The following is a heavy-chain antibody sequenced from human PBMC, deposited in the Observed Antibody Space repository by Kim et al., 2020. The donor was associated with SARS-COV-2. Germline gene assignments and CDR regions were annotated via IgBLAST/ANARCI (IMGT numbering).Heavy chain of an antibody. CDR3: ARQTDGSTYFPDYFDY. J-gene: IGHJ4*02. D-gene: IGHD6-13*01. V-gene: IGHV4-39*01. Sequence: PSLRSRATISVDTSKNQFSLRLASVTAADTAIYYCARQTDGSTYFPDYFDYWGQVILGTVSS.